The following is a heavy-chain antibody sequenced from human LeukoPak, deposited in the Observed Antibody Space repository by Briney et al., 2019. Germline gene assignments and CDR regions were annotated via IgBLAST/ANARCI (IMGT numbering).Heavy chain of an antibody. CDR2: INHSGST. CDR3: ASRGGGYYTGY. Sequence: SETLSLTCTVSGGSISSYYWSWIRQPPGKGLEWIGEINHSGSTNYNPSLKSRVTISVDTSKNQFSLKLSSVTAADTAVYYCASRGGGYYTGYWGQGTLVTVSS. V-gene: IGHV4-34*01. CDR1: GGSISSYY. D-gene: IGHD3-3*01. J-gene: IGHJ4*02.